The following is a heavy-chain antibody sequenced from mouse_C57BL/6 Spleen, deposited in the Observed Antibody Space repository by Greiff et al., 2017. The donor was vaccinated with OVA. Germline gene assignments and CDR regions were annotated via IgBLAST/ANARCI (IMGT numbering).Heavy chain of an antibody. CDR2: INPNNGGT. J-gene: IGHJ2*01. CDR1: GYTFTDYY. Sequence: VQLKQSGPELVKPGASVKISCKASGYTFTDYYMNWVKQSHGKSLEWIGDINPNNGGTSYNQKFKGKATLTVDKSSSTAYMELRSLTSEDSAVYYCARQPYYSNYLDYWGQGTTLTVSS. D-gene: IGHD2-5*01. V-gene: IGHV1-26*01. CDR3: ARQPYYSNYLDY.